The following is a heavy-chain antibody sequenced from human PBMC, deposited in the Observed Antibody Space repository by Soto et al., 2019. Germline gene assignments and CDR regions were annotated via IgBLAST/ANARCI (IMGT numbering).Heavy chain of an antibody. J-gene: IGHJ4*02. CDR2: IDASSGIT. Sequence: QVQLVQSGAEVKKPGASVRVSCKASGYTFTTYHVHWVRQAPGQGPEWMGIIDASSGITDYTQKFQGRVTMTRDTATSVVYMELRGLRSEDTATYYCAREFTGTNFFDYWGQGTLLTVSP. D-gene: IGHD1-1*01. CDR3: AREFTGTNFFDY. CDR1: GYTFTTYH. V-gene: IGHV1-46*01.